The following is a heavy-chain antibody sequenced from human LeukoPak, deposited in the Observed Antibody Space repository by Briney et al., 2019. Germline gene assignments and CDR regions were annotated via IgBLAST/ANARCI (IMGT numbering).Heavy chain of an antibody. Sequence: SETLSLTCTVSGDSVSSSSYYWGWIRQPPGKGLEWIGNIYYSGSTYYNPSLKSRVTISVDTSKNQFSLKLSSVTAADTAVYYCARQKKVGGSYYRREGYYWGQGTLVTVSS. J-gene: IGHJ4*02. CDR3: ARQKKVGGSYYRREGYY. V-gene: IGHV4-39*01. CDR1: GDSVSSSSYY. D-gene: IGHD1-26*01. CDR2: IYYSGST.